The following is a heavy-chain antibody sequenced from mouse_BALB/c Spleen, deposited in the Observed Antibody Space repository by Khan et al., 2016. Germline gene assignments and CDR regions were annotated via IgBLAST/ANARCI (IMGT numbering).Heavy chain of an antibody. V-gene: IGHV1-4*01. CDR3: AREGWLLGYFDY. J-gene: IGHJ2*01. D-gene: IGHD2-3*01. CDR2: IAPRSDYT. CDR1: GCTFTSYT. Sequence: QVQLQQSGAELARPGASVKMSCKASGCTFTSYTMFWVKQRPGQGLEWIGYIAPRSDYTDYNQKFKDKATLTADKSSTTAYMQLNSLTADDAAVYYCAREGWLLGYFDYWGQGTTLTVSS.